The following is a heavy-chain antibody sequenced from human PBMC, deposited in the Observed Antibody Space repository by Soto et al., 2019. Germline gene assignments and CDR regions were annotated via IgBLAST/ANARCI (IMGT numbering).Heavy chain of an antibody. CDR2: FRSGGDDDTT. CDR3: AKNQFAPGYCDNIRCYKNAFDI. V-gene: IGHV3-23*01. D-gene: IGHD2-2*02. Sequence: GGSLRLSCAASGFTFSSYSMSWVRQAPGKGLEWVSGFRSGGDDDTTYYADSVRGRFTISRDTSKNTLYLQMNSLRAEDTAVYYCAKNQFAPGYCDNIRCYKNAFDIWGRGTTVTVSS. CDR1: GFTFSSYS. J-gene: IGHJ3*02.